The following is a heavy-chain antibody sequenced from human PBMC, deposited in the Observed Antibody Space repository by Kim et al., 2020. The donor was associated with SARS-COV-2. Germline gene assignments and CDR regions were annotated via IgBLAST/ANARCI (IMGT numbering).Heavy chain of an antibody. CDR3: ARVRAVGDFDY. CDR2: N. D-gene: IGHD3-10*01. V-gene: IGHV6-1*01. J-gene: IGHJ4*02. Sequence: NDYALSVKSRIPINPDTSKNQFSLQLNSVTPEDTAVYYCARVRAVGDFDYWGQGTLVTVSS.